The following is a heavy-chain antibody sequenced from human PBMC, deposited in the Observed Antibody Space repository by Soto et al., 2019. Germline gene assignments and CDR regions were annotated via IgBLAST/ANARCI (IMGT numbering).Heavy chain of an antibody. V-gene: IGHV4-30-2*01. CDR3: ARGGGGIVVVENWFDP. CDR1: GGSISSGGYS. Sequence: SETLSLTCAVTGGSISSGGYSWSWIRQPPGKGLEWIGYIYHSGSTYYNPSLKSRVTISVDRSKNQFSLKLSSVTAADTAVYYCARGGGGIVVVENWFDPWGQGTLVTVSS. D-gene: IGHD2-2*01. CDR2: IYHSGST. J-gene: IGHJ5*02.